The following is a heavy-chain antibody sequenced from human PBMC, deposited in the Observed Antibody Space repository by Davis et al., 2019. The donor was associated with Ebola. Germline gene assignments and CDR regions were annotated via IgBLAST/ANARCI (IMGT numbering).Heavy chain of an antibody. J-gene: IGHJ4*02. CDR2: IYYTGNA. Sequence: PSETLSLTCTVSGVSISTHYWSWIRQPPGKGLEWIGSIYYTGNAYYNSSLASRATISDDTSKKQFSLKLTSVTAEDTAMYYGSERGSSVWGQGTLVTVSS. CDR3: SERGSSV. D-gene: IGHD3-10*01. V-gene: IGHV4-59*03. CDR1: GVSISTHY.